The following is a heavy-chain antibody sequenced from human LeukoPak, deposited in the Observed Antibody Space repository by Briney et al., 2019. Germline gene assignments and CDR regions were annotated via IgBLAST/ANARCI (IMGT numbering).Heavy chain of an antibody. CDR2: IYYSGTT. Sequence: SETLSLTCTVSGASFTSNYWSWIRQPPGKGLEWIGYIYYSGTTTYNPSLERRVTMSVDMSKTQFSLRLNSVTATDTAVYYCARLDCGGDCYVNYWGQGPLVTVPS. J-gene: IGHJ4*02. V-gene: IGHV4-59*08. CDR3: ARLDCGGDCYVNY. D-gene: IGHD2-21*02. CDR1: GASFTSNY.